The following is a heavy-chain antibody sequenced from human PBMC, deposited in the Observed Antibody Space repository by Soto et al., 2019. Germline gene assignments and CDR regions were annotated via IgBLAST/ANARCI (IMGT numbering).Heavy chain of an antibody. V-gene: IGHV1-18*01. CDR3: ARVGGSGGSCYYDNWFDP. D-gene: IGHD2-15*01. Sequence: ASVKVSCKASGYTFTSYGISWVRQAPGQGLEWMGWISAYNGNTNYAQKLQGRVTMTTDTSTSTAYMELRSLRSDDTAVYYCARVGGSGGSCYYDNWFDPWGQGTLVTVSS. CDR1: GYTFTSYG. CDR2: ISAYNGNT. J-gene: IGHJ5*02.